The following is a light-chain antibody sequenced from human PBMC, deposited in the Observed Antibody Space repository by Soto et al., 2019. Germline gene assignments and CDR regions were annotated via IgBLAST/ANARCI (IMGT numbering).Light chain of an antibody. Sequence: QSALTQPASVSGSPGQSVTISCPGTSRDIAGYNYISWFQQHPGKAPKLLIYEVTARPSGVSNRFSGSKSGNTASLTISGLQAEDEADYYCTSYTSSSFYVFGTGTKVTVL. CDR1: SRDIAGYNY. CDR2: EVT. J-gene: IGLJ1*01. V-gene: IGLV2-14*01. CDR3: TSYTSSSFYV.